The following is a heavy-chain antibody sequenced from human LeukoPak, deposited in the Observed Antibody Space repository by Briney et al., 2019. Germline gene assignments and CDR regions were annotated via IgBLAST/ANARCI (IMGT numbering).Heavy chain of an antibody. D-gene: IGHD2-2*01. J-gene: IGHJ4*02. Sequence: GGSLRLSCAASGFTFSSYEMNWVRQAPGKGLEWFSYISSSGSTIYYADSVKGRFTISRDNAKNSLYLPMNSLRAEDTAVYYCARWCVVSAAGFDYWGQGTLVTVSS. CDR2: ISSSGSTI. V-gene: IGHV3-48*03. CDR3: ARWCVVSAAGFDY. CDR1: GFTFSSYE.